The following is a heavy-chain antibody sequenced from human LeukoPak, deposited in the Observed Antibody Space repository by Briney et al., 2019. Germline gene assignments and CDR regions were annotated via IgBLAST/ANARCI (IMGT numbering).Heavy chain of an antibody. CDR1: GYTFTSYG. V-gene: IGHV1-18*01. J-gene: IGHJ5*02. D-gene: IGHD3-9*01. CDR3: ARGGHRLRYFDWPYGAWFDP. Sequence: WASVTVSCKASGYTFTSYGISWVRQAPGQGLEWMGWISAYNGNTNYAQKLQGRVTMTTDTSTSTAYVELRSLRSDDTAVYYCARGGHRLRYFDWPYGAWFDPWGQGTLVTVSS. CDR2: ISAYNGNT.